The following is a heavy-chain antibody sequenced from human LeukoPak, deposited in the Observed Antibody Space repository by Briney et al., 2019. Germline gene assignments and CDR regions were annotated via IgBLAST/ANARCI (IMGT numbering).Heavy chain of an antibody. CDR2: INQDGSEK. J-gene: IGHJ1*01. CDR1: GFTFSSYW. D-gene: IGHD2-21*02. CDR3: ARDSTYDLGVTPGIFFQH. Sequence: PGGSLRLSCAASGFTFSSYWMTWVRQAPGKGLEWVANINQDGSEKYFVGSVRGRFTISRDNAKNTLYLQMNSLRAEDTAVYYCARDSTYDLGVTPGIFFQHWGQGTLVTVSS. V-gene: IGHV3-7*01.